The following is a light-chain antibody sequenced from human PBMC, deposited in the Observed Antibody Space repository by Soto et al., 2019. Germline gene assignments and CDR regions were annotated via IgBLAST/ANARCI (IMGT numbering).Light chain of an antibody. J-gene: IGKJ4*01. CDR3: RQYVSYPVT. V-gene: IGKV1-5*03. CDR2: KAS. Sequence: DIQMTQSPSTLSASVGDRVTITCRASHSISNSLAWYQQKPGKAPNLLIYKASSLESGVPSRFSGSGSGTEFTLTISSLQPADFATYYCRQYVSYPVTFGGGTKVEMK. CDR1: HSISNS.